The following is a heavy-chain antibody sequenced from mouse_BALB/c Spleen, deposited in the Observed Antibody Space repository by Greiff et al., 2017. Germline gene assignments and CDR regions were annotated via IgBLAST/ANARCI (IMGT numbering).Heavy chain of an antibody. V-gene: IGHV5-9-3*01. CDR1: GFTFSSYA. D-gene: IGHD2-3*01. Sequence: EVKLVESGGGLVKPGGSLKLSCAASGFTFSSYAMSWVRQTPEKRLEWVATISSGGSYTYYPDSVKGRFTISRDNAKNTLYLQMSSLRSEDTAMYYCARQGYYDRYYFDYWGQGTTLTVSS. J-gene: IGHJ2*01. CDR3: ARQGYYDRYYFDY. CDR2: ISSGGSYT.